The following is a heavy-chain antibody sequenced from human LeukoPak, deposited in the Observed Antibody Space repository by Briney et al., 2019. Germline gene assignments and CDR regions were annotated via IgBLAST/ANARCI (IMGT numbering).Heavy chain of an antibody. D-gene: IGHD3-3*01. CDR2: ISYDGSNK. J-gene: IGHJ4*02. CDR3: ARVYSYDFWSGSSLNNDY. CDR1: GFTFSSYG. V-gene: IGHV3-30*03. Sequence: GGSLRLSCAASGFTFSSYGMHWVRQAPGKGLEWVAVISYDGSNKYYADSVKGRFTISRDNSKNTLYLQMNSLRAEDTAVYYCARVYSYDFWSGSSLNNDYWGQGTLVTVSS.